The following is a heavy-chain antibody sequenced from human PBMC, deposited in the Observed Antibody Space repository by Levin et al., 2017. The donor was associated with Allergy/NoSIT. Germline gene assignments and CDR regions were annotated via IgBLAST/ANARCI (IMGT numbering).Heavy chain of an antibody. V-gene: IGHV3-23*01. D-gene: IGHD1-20*01. CDR2: IRNSGADT. CDR3: AKVITSGSDYYFDH. Sequence: GGSLRLSCIASGFTFSSFAMSWVRQAPGKGLEWVSAIRNSGADTYYADSVRGRFTISRDNSKNTLDLQMNTLRAEDTAVYYCAKVITSGSDYYFDHWGQGTLVTVSS. J-gene: IGHJ4*02. CDR1: GFTFSSFA.